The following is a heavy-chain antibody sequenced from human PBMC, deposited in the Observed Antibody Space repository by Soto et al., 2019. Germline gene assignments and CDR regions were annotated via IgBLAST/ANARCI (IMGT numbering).Heavy chain of an antibody. V-gene: IGHV3-64*01. D-gene: IGHD2-2*01. J-gene: IGHJ4*02. CDR3: ARDECSITSCSGPIDY. CDR1: GFTFSYYA. Sequence: EVQLGESGGGLVQPGGSLRLSCAASGFTFSYYAMHRVRQAPGKGLEYVSAISSNGGSTYYANSVKGRFTISRDNSKNTLYLQMGSLGAEDMAVYYCARDECSITSCSGPIDYWGQGTLVTVSS. CDR2: ISSNGGST.